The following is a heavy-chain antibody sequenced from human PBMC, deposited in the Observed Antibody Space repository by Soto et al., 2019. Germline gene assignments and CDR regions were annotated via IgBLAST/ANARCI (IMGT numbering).Heavy chain of an antibody. CDR1: GGSISSGDYY. V-gene: IGHV4-30-4*01. CDR3: ARVFHYDFWSGYLPHAGGMDV. D-gene: IGHD3-3*01. CDR2: IYYSGST. Sequence: QVQLQESGPGLVKPSQTLSLTCTVSGGSISSGDYYWSWIRQPPGKGLEWIGYIYYSGSTYYNPSLKSRVTISVDTSKNQFSLRLSSVTAADTAVYYCARVFHYDFWSGYLPHAGGMDVWGQGTTVTVSS. J-gene: IGHJ6*02.